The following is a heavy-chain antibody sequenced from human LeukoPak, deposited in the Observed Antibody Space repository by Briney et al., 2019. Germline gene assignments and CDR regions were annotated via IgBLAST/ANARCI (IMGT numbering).Heavy chain of an antibody. V-gene: IGHV3-9*01. Sequence: PGGSLRLSCAASGFTFDDYAMHWVRQAPGKGLEWVSGISWNSGSIGYADSVKGRFTISRDNAKNSLYLQMNSLRAEDTALYYCTREGCGDTSCYTNDYWGQGTLVTVSS. CDR1: GFTFDDYA. D-gene: IGHD2-2*02. J-gene: IGHJ4*02. CDR3: TREGCGDTSCYTNDY. CDR2: ISWNSGSI.